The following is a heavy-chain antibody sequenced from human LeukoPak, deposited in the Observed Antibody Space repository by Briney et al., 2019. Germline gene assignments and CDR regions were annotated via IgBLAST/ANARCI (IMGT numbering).Heavy chain of an antibody. CDR1: GYTFTGYN. Sequence: ASVKVSCKASGYTFTGYNMHWVRQAPGQGPEWMAIINPSSGSTAYAQKFQGRVTLTRDTSTNTHYMELSSLRSEDTAIYYCARDSSNWSFDYWGQGTPVTASS. V-gene: IGHV1-46*01. CDR3: ARDSSNWSFDY. CDR2: INPSSGST. J-gene: IGHJ4*02. D-gene: IGHD6-13*01.